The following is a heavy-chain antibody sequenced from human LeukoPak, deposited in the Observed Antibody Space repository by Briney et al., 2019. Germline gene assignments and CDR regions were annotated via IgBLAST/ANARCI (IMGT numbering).Heavy chain of an antibody. CDR3: ARKRYQWELPDY. CDR1: GYTFTSYG. Sequence: ASVKASCKASGYTFTSYGISWVRQAPGQGLEWMGWISAYNGNTNYAQKLQGRVTMTTDTSTSTAYMELRSLRSDDTAVYYCARKRYQWELPDYWGQGTLVTVSS. D-gene: IGHD1-26*01. CDR2: ISAYNGNT. J-gene: IGHJ4*02. V-gene: IGHV1-18*01.